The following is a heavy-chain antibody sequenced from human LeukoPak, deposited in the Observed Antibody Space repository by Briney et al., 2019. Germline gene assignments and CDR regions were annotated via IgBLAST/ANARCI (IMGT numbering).Heavy chain of an antibody. CDR3: AKVGFGELWARSDYYYYYMDV. CDR2: ISYDGSNK. D-gene: IGHD3-10*01. V-gene: IGHV3-30*18. J-gene: IGHJ6*03. CDR1: GFTFSSYG. Sequence: GGSLRLSCAASGFTFSSYGMHWVRQAPGKGLEWVAVISYDGSNKYYADSVKGRFTISRDNSNNTLYLQMNSLRAEDTAVYYCAKVGFGELWARSDYYYYYMDVWGKGTTVTISS.